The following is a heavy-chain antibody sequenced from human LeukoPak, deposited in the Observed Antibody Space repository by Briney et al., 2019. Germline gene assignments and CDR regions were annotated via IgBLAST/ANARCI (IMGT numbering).Heavy chain of an antibody. D-gene: IGHD4-11*01. CDR1: GFTFSSYA. J-gene: IGHJ4*02. CDR3: VRVGYTNYGIDY. CDR2: LSNSGDST. Sequence: GGSLRLSCAASGFTFSSYAMTWVRQAPGKGLEWVSALSNSGDSTYYADSVKGRFTISRDNSKNTLYLQMNSLRAEDTAVYYCVRVGYTNYGIDYWGQGTLVTVSS. V-gene: IGHV3-23*01.